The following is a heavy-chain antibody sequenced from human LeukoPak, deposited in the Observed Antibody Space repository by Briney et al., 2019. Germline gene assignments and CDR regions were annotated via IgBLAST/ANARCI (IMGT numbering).Heavy chain of an antibody. D-gene: IGHD3-22*01. CDR2: IYSGGST. Sequence: GGSLRLSCTVSGFTVSSNSMSWVRQAPGKGLEWVSFIYSGGSTHNSDSVKGRFTISRDNSKNTLYLQMNSLRAEDTAVYYCARRAGDYSHPYDYWGQGTLVTVSS. CDR3: ARRAGDYSHPYDY. V-gene: IGHV3-53*01. J-gene: IGHJ4*02. CDR1: GFTVSSNS.